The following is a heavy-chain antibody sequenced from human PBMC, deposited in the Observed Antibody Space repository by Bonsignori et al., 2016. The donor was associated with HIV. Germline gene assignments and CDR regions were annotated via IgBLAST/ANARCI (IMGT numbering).Heavy chain of an antibody. D-gene: IGHD3-22*01. V-gene: IGHV3-66*02. J-gene: IGHJ6*01. Sequence: EVKVVESGGGLVQPGGSLRLSCAASGFTVSNNCLAWVRQAPGKGLEWVSIIYSAGNTNYAASVKGRFTISRDISNNTVYLQMTSLRFEDTAIYYCVRDRPPPLVDV. CDR1: GFTVSNNC. CDR3: VRDRPPPLVDV. CDR2: IYSAGNT.